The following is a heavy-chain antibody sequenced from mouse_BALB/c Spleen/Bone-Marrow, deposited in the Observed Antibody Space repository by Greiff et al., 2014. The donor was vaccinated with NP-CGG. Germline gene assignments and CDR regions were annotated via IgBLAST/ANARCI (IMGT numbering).Heavy chain of an antibody. CDR1: GFAFSIYD. CDR2: ISHGGGTT. D-gene: IGHD2-3*01. J-gene: IGHJ4*01. V-gene: IGHV5-12-1*01. Sequence: DVKLVESGGGLVKPGGSLKLSCAASGFAFSIYDMSWVRQTPEKRLEWVAYISHGGGTTYYSDTVKGRFTISRDNAKNTLYLQMSSLKSEDTAIYYCTRHGGYYPYYYAMDYWGQGTSVTVSS. CDR3: TRHGGYYPYYYAMDY.